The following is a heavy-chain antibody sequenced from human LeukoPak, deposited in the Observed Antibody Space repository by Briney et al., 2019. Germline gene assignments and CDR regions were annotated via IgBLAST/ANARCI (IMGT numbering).Heavy chain of an antibody. Sequence: PSETLSLTCTVSGDSSSSGDYFWNWIRQPPGKGLEWIGYIYYSGSTNYNPSLKSRVTISVDTSKNQFSLKLSSVAAADTAVYYCARATHEVDYDYVWGSSGSYYMDVWGKGTTVTVSS. CDR1: GDSSSSGDYF. J-gene: IGHJ6*03. D-gene: IGHD3-16*01. CDR3: ARATHEVDYDYVWGSSGSYYMDV. V-gene: IGHV4-61*08. CDR2: IYYSGST.